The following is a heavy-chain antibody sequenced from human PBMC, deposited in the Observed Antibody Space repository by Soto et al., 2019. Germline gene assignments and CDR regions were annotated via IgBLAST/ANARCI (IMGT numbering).Heavy chain of an antibody. J-gene: IGHJ6*02. CDR3: ARGGRRSPGMDV. CDR1: GGSISSGGYY. CDR2: IYYSGST. V-gene: IGHV4-31*03. Sequence: QVQLQESGPGLVKPSQTLSLTCTVSGGSISSGGYYWSWIRQHPGKGLEWIGYIYYSGSTPYTPSLQMRVXNXVHXPKNQFPLKLSSVTAADTAVYYCARGGRRSPGMDVWGQGTTVTVSS.